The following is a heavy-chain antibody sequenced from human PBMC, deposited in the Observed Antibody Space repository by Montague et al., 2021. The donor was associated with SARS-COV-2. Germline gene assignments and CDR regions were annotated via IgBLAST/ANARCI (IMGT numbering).Heavy chain of an antibody. CDR1: GDSVSSCSAA. V-gene: IGHV6-1*01. D-gene: IGHD3-22*01. Sequence: CAISGDSVSSCSAAWNWIRQSPSIGLEWLGRTYYRSKWYNDYALSVKSRITINPDTSKNHFSPQLNSVTPEDTAIYYCARGVYYDGSGYYSFDYWGQGTLVTVSS. J-gene: IGHJ4*02. CDR3: ARGVYYDGSGYYSFDY. CDR2: TYYRSKWYN.